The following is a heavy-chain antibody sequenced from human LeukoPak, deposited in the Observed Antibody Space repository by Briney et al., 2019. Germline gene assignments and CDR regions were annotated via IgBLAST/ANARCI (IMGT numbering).Heavy chain of an antibody. CDR2: INAGNGNT. CDR1: GYTFTSYA. V-gene: IGHV1-3*01. CDR3: ARVLGLILSVLGY. D-gene: IGHD2-15*01. J-gene: IGHJ4*02. Sequence: ASVKVSCKASGYTFTSYAMHWVRQAPGQRLEWMGWINAGNGNTKYSQKFQGRVTITRDTFASTAYMELSSLRSEDTAVYYCARVLGLILSVLGYWGQGTLVTVSS.